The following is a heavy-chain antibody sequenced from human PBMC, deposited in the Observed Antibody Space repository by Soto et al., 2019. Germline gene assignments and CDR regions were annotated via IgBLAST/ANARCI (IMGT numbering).Heavy chain of an antibody. CDR3: ARDGTTTTAAGFDH. Sequence: ASETLSLTCTVSSDSISSYYWSWIRQPPGKRLEWIGYIPYSGSTDYNPSLKSRVTISGDNSKNTLYLHMNSLRPEDTAVYYCARDGTTTTAAGFDHWGQGTLVTVSS. D-gene: IGHD6-13*01. J-gene: IGHJ4*02. CDR1: SDSISSYY. V-gene: IGHV4-59*01. CDR2: IPYSGST.